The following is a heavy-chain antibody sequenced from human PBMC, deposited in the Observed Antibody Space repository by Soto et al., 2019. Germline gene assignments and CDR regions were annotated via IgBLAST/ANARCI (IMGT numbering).Heavy chain of an antibody. CDR2: IYTSGST. CDR3: ARVSAGRGENWFDP. D-gene: IGHD3-16*01. V-gene: IGHV4-4*07. J-gene: IGHJ5*02. Sequence: SETLSLTCTVSGGSISSYYWSWIRQPAGKGLEWIGRIYTSGSTNYNPSLKSRVTMSVDTSKNQFSLKLSSVTAADTAVYYCARVSAGRGENWFDPWGQGTLVTAPQ. CDR1: GGSISSYY.